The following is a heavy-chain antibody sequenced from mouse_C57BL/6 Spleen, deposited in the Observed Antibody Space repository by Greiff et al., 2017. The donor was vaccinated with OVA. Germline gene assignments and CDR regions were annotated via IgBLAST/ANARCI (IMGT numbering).Heavy chain of an antibody. CDR3: AKCYGNYGAWFAY. CDR1: GYTFTSYW. V-gene: IGHV1-59*01. Sequence: LQQPGAELVRPGTSVKLSCKASGYTFTSYWMHWVKQRPGQGLEWIGVIDPSDSYTNYNQKFKGKATFTVDTSSSTAYMQLSSLTSEDSAVYYCAKCYGNYGAWFAYWGQGTLVTVSA. J-gene: IGHJ3*01. CDR2: IDPSDSYT. D-gene: IGHD2-1*01.